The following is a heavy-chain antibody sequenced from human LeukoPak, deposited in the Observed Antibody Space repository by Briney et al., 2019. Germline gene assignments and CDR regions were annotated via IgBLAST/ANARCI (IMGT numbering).Heavy chain of an antibody. CDR3: AREATVVGATII. J-gene: IGHJ4*02. D-gene: IGHD1-26*01. V-gene: IGHV4-4*07. Sequence: PSETLSLTXTVSGGSVTTYYWSWIRQAAGKGLEWIGYISTSGSTTYNPSLKSRVTMSVDTSKNQFSLKLSSVTAADTAVYYCAREATVVGATIIWGQGTLVTVSS. CDR2: ISTSGST. CDR1: GGSVTTYY.